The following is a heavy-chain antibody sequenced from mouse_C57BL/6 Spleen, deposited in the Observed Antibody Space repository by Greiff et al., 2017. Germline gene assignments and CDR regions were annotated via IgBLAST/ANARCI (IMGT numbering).Heavy chain of an antibody. Sequence: QVQLQQPGTELVKPGASVKLSCKASGYTFTSYWMPWVKQRPGPGLAWIGNINPSTGGTNYNEKFKNTAPLTVAKSSLTAYMQLSSLTSDDSSVDYCAKGYYGSSCWFAYWGQGTLVTVSA. CDR3: AKGYYGSSCWFAY. CDR2: INPSTGGT. J-gene: IGHJ3*01. D-gene: IGHD1-1*01. V-gene: IGHV1-53*01. CDR1: GYTFTSYW.